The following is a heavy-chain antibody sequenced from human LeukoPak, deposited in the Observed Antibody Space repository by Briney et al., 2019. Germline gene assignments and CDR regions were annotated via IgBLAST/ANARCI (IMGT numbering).Heavy chain of an antibody. CDR1: GFTFSSYE. CDR3: ARESAAAPWEFDY. D-gene: IGHD6-13*01. CDR2: ISSSGSTI. V-gene: IGHV3-48*03. Sequence: QPGGSLRLSCAASGFTFSSYEMNWVRQAPGKGLEWVSDISSSGSTIYYADSVKGRFTISRDNAKNSLYLQMNSLRAEDTAVYYCARESAAAPWEFDYWGQGTLVTVSS. J-gene: IGHJ4*02.